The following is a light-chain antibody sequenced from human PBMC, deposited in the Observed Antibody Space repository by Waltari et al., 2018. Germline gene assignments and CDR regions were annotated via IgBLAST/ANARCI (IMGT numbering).Light chain of an antibody. J-gene: IGKJ4*01. CDR2: GPS. Sequence: EIVLTQSPGPLSLCPGERATLACRASQTISGSWLTWYQQKPGQAPRLVIYGPSLGDTPIPDRFSGSGSGTDFTLTIRRLEPEDFAVYYCQQYDGSSVNFGGGNKVEIK. CDR3: QQYDGSSVN. V-gene: IGKV3-20*01. CDR1: QTISGSW.